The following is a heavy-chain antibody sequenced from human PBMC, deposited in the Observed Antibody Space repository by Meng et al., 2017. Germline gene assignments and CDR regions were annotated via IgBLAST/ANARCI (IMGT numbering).Heavy chain of an antibody. CDR3: ARDASYSSGWYYFDY. CDR1: GFTFSSYG. J-gene: IGHJ4*01. Sequence: GESLKISCAASGFTFSSYGMHWVRQAPGKGLEWVAVIWYDGSNKYYADSVKGRFTISRDNSKNTLYLQMNSLRAEDTAVYYCARDASYSSGWYYFDYWGQGKLVNVSS. D-gene: IGHD6-19*01. CDR2: IWYDGSNK. V-gene: IGHV3-33*01.